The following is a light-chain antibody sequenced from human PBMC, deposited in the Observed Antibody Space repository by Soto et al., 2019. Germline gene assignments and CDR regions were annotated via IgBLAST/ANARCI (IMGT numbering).Light chain of an antibody. J-gene: IGLJ1*01. Sequence: QTVVTQEPSFSVSPGGTVTLTCGLSSGSVSTGHSPSWYQQTPGQAPRTLIYGTNSRSSGVPDRFSGSILGTKAALTITGAQADDESDYYCVLYMGGGTYVFGAGTKLTVL. CDR3: VLYMGGGTYV. V-gene: IGLV8-61*01. CDR2: GTN. CDR1: SGSVSTGHS.